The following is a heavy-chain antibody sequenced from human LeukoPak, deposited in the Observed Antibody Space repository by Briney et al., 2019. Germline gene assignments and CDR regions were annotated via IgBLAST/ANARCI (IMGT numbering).Heavy chain of an antibody. D-gene: IGHD1-7*01. CDR1: GFTFSSYG. CDR3: AKDPRSWVELESAFDI. V-gene: IGHV3-30*02. Sequence: GGSLRLSCAASGFTFSSYGMHWVRQAPGKGLEWVAFIRYDGSNKYYADSVKGRFTISRDNSKNTLYLQMNSLRAEDTAVYYCAKDPRSWVELESAFDIWGQGTMVTVSS. J-gene: IGHJ3*02. CDR2: IRYDGSNK.